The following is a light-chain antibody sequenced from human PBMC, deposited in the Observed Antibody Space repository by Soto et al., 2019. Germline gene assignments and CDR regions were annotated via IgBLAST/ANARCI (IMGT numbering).Light chain of an antibody. Sequence: DIQMTQSPSTLSASIGDRVTITCRASQSLNNWLAWYQQKPGKAPSLLIYDASSLESGVPSRFGGSGSGTECTLTISSLQPDDFAIYYCQQYSSYPWTFGQGTKVEIK. CDR3: QQYSSYPWT. J-gene: IGKJ1*01. V-gene: IGKV1-5*01. CDR2: DAS. CDR1: QSLNNW.